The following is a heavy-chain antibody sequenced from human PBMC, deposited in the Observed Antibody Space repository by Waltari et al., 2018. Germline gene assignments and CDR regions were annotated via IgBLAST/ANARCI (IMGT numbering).Heavy chain of an antibody. V-gene: IGHV1-8*03. D-gene: IGHD2-8*02. CDR2: MNPNSGNT. J-gene: IGHJ5*02. CDR1: GYTFTSCD. Sequence: QVQLVQSGAEVKKPGDSVKVSCKASGYTFTSCDINWVRQATGQGLEWMGWMNPNSGNTGYAQKFQGRVTITRNTSISTAYMQLSSLRSEDTAVYYCARGSAPSRCTGGVCDRFDPWGQGTLVTVSS. CDR3: ARGSAPSRCTGGVCDRFDP.